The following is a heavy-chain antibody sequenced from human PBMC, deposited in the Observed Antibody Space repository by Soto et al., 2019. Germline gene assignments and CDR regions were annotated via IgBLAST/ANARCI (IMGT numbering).Heavy chain of an antibody. CDR1: GFSLTTREVG. CDR2: IYWDDDK. CDR3: ARRPQGAYFRCFDT. J-gene: IGHJ5*02. D-gene: IGHD1-26*01. Sequence: QITLKESGPTLVNPTETLTLTCTFSGFSLTTREVGVGWIRQPPGKALEWLALIYWDDDKYYSSSLKTRLTITKDTSKNQVVLTMANMDPLDTATYYCARRPQGAYFRCFDTWGQGTLVTVS. V-gene: IGHV2-5*02.